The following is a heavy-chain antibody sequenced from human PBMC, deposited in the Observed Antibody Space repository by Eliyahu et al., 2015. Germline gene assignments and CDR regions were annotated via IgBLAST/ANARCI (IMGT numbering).Heavy chain of an antibody. V-gene: IGHV4-34*01. CDR3: ARGVDCSSTTCSSSPIYY. CDR1: GGSFSGYY. CDR2: INHSGST. Sequence: QVQLQQWGAGLLKSSETLSLTCAVYGGSFSGYYWSWIRQPPGKGLEWIGEINHSGSTNYNPSLKSRVTISVDTSKNQFSLKLSSVTAADTAVYYCARGVDCSSTTCSSSPIYYWGQGTLVTVSS. D-gene: IGHD2-2*01. J-gene: IGHJ4*02.